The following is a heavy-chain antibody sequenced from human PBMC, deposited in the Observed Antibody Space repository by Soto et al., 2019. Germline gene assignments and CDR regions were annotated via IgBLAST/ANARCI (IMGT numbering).Heavy chain of an antibody. D-gene: IGHD3-16*01. J-gene: IGHJ4*02. V-gene: IGHV2-5*01. CDR2: IYWNDDK. Sequence: QITLKESGPTLVKPTQTLTLTCTFSGFSLSTSGVGVGWIRQPPGKALEWLALIYWNDDKRYSPSMKSRLTIPQDTSKTQVFLTITNMDPVDTATYYCAHSRGGGGFDYWGQGTLVTVSS. CDR3: AHSRGGGGFDY. CDR1: GFSLSTSGVG.